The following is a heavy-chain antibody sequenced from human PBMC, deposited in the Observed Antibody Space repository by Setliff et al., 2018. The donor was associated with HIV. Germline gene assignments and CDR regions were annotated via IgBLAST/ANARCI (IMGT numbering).Heavy chain of an antibody. CDR3: ASSRRLRRGVFDY. J-gene: IGHJ4*02. Sequence: SETLSLTCSVSGDSISRSSFFWTWLRQHPGKGLEWIGSIYYSGSTYYNPSLKSRVTISVDTSKNQFSLKLSSVTAADTAVYYCASSRRLRRGVFDYWGQGTLVTVSS. CDR1: GDSISRSSFF. D-gene: IGHD5-12*01. CDR2: IYYSGST. V-gene: IGHV4-39*01.